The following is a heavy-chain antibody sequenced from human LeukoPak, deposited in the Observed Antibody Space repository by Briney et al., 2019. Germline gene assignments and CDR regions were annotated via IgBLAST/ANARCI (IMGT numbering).Heavy chain of an antibody. CDR2: IIPIFGTA. CDR3: ARVSGSGWYTWFDP. J-gene: IGHJ5*02. D-gene: IGHD6-19*01. CDR1: GGTFSSYA. V-gene: IGHV1-69*13. Sequence: SVKVSCKASGGTFSSYAISRVRQAPGQGLEWMGGIIPIFGTANYAQKFQGRVTITADESTSTAYMELSSMRHEDTAVYYCARVSGSGWYTWFDPWGQGTLVTVSS.